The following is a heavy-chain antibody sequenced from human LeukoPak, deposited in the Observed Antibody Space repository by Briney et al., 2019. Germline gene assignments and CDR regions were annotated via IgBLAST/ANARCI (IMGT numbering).Heavy chain of an antibody. CDR3: AGEYLNGFDI. D-gene: IGHD2-2*02. CDR2: ITSSGSTI. V-gene: IGHV3-11*04. CDR1: GFTFSNFY. Sequence: PGGSLRLSCAASGFTFSNFYMSWLRQAPGKGLEWVSYITSSGSTIDYAESVKGRFTISRDNAKNSLYLQMSSLRAEDTAVYYCAGEYLNGFDIWGQGTMVTVSS. J-gene: IGHJ3*02.